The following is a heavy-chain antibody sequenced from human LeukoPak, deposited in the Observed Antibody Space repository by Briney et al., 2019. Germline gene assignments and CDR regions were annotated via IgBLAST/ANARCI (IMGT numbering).Heavy chain of an antibody. CDR3: AKDGGYSSSWLPSDY. J-gene: IGHJ4*02. D-gene: IGHD6-13*01. CDR2: ISGSGGST. Sequence: GGSLRLSCAASGFTFSSYAMSWVRQAPGKGLEWVSAISGSGGSTYYADSVKGRFTISRDNSKNTPYLQMNSLRAEDTAVYYCAKDGGYSSSWLPSDYWGQGTLVTVSS. CDR1: GFTFSSYA. V-gene: IGHV3-23*01.